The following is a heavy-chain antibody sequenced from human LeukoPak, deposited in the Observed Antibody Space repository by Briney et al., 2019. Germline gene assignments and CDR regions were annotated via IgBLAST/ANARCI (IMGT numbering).Heavy chain of an antibody. V-gene: IGHV1-2*02. J-gene: IGHJ4*02. CDR1: GYTFTSYG. CDR2: IFPSSGAT. CDR3: ARFYYDTSGPREGFDF. D-gene: IGHD3-22*01. Sequence: ASVKVSCKASGYTFTSYGISWVRQAPGQGLEWMGWIFPSSGATNYAPKFQGRVTMARDTSITTAYMEMSGLRSDDTAIYYCARFYYDTSGPREGFDFWGQGTLVTVSS.